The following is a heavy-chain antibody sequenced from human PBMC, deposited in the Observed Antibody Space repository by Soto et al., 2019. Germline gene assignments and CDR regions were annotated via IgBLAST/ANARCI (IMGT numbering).Heavy chain of an antibody. D-gene: IGHD6-13*01. CDR2: ISYDGSNK. Sequence: QVQLVESGGGVVQPGRSLRLSCAASGFTFSSYGMHWVRQAPGKGLEWVAVISYDGSNKYYADSVKGRFTISRDNSKNTLYLQMNSLRAEDTAVYYCAKALYSSSWNSFRMRSPVVDGPDYYYYGMDVWGQGTTVTVSS. CDR1: GFTFSSYG. J-gene: IGHJ6*02. CDR3: AKALYSSSWNSFRMRSPVVDGPDYYYYGMDV. V-gene: IGHV3-30*18.